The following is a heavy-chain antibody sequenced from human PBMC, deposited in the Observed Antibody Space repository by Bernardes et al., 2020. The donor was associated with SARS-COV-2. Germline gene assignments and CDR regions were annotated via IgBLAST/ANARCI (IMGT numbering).Heavy chain of an antibody. J-gene: IGHJ4*02. D-gene: IGHD6-19*01. Sequence: ASVKVSCKASGFNFSSYEISWVRQASGQGLEWMGRVNPTSVSTGYAQKFQGRVTMTRDTSISSAYMELTGLTSEDAAVYFCARSIPLSSGWFHLDYWGPGTVVIVSS. CDR3: ARSIPLSSGWFHLDY. CDR2: VNPTSVST. CDR1: GFNFSSYE. V-gene: IGHV1-8*01.